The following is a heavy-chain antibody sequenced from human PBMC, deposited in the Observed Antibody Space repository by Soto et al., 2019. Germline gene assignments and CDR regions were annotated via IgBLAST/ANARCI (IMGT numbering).Heavy chain of an antibody. CDR1: GDYIHVGGYY. V-gene: IGHV4-30-4*01. D-gene: IGHD4-17*01. J-gene: IGHJ4*02. CDR3: ATESGSTYGYFDY. Sequence: SETLSLTCSVSGDYIHVGGYYWTWIRQRPGKGREWMGYIYYTGKTYYNPSLESRLTMSVDRSKNHFSLRLTSVTAADTDVYVCATESGSTYGYFDYWGQGTQVTVSS. CDR2: IYYTGKT.